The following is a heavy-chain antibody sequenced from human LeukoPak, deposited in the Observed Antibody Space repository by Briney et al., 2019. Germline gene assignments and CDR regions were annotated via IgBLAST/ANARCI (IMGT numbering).Heavy chain of an antibody. D-gene: IGHD3-10*01. J-gene: IGHJ5*02. Sequence: SETLALTCTVSGGSISSGGYYWSWIRQHPGKGLEWIGYIYYSGSTYYNPSLKSRVTISVDTSKNQFSLKLSSVTAADTAVYYCARAIYVSLLWFGELVGWFDPWGQGTLVTVSS. V-gene: IGHV4-30-4*08. CDR3: ARAIYVSLLWFGELVGWFDP. CDR2: IYYSGST. CDR1: GGSISSGGYY.